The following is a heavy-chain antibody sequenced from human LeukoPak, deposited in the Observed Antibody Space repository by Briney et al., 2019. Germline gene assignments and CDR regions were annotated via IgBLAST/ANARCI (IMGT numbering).Heavy chain of an antibody. CDR2: INPNRGGT. D-gene: IGHD4-23*01. CDR1: GYTFIGYY. CDR3: AREGTMVVTSSDQNWFDP. V-gene: IGHV1-2*02. J-gene: IGHJ5*02. Sequence: ASVKVSCKSSGYTFIGYYMHWVRQAPGQGLEWMGWINPNRGGTTYAQKFQGRVTMTRDTSISTAYMELSRLRSDDTAVYYCAREGTMVVTSSDQNWFDPWGQGTLVTVSS.